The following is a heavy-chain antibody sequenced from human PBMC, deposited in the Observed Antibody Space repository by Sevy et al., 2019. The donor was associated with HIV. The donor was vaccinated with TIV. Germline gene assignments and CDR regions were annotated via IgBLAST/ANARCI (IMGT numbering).Heavy chain of an antibody. J-gene: IGHJ4*02. D-gene: IGHD2-15*01. CDR1: GYTFSTYR. CDR2: ISPHNGDT. V-gene: IGHV1-18*01. CDR3: ARAYCSGGRCYSLAY. Sequence: VSVKVSCKVSGYTFSTYRITWVRQAPGQGLEWMGWISPHNGDTNYAQKVQGRVTMITDTSTSTAYMELRSLRFDDTAVYYCARAYCSGGRCYSLAYWGQGTLVTVSS.